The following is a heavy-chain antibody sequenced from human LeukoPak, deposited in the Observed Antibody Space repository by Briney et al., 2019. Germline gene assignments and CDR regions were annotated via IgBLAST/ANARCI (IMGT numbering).Heavy chain of an antibody. CDR2: IIPIFGTA. D-gene: IGHD6-19*01. Sequence: SVKVSCKASGGTFSSYAISWVRQAPGQGLEWMGGIIPIFGTANYAQKFQGRVTITTDESTSTAYMELSSLRSEDTAVYYCARDRSRPEYSSGWGPFDYWGQGTLVTVSS. CDR1: GGTFSSYA. CDR3: ARDRSRPEYSSGWGPFDY. J-gene: IGHJ4*02. V-gene: IGHV1-69*05.